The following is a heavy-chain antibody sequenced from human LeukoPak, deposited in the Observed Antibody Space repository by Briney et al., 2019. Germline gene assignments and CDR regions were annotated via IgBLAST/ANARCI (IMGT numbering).Heavy chain of an antibody. D-gene: IGHD1-26*01. Sequence: GASVKVSCTSSGYTFNRLGVTWVRQAPGQGLEWMGWITTYHVNTKYAQKFHGRVTMTTDTSTSTVYMELRSLTSDDTAVYYCARVGGSSNFDYWGQGTPVTVSS. J-gene: IGHJ4*02. V-gene: IGHV1-18*01. CDR2: ITTYHVNT. CDR1: GYTFNRLG. CDR3: ARVGGSSNFDY.